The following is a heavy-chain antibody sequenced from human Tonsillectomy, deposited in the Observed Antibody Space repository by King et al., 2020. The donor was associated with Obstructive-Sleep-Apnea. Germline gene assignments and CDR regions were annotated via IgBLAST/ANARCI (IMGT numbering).Heavy chain of an antibody. CDR2: IKQDGSEK. Sequence: VQLVESGGGLVQPGGSLRLSCAASGFTFSSYWMSWVRQAPGKGLEWVANIKQDGSEKYYVDSVKGRLTISRDNAKNSLYLQMNSLRAEDTAVYYCARDQVAVAGTSDAFDIWGQGTMVTVSS. V-gene: IGHV3-7*01. D-gene: IGHD6-19*01. CDR3: ARDQVAVAGTSDAFDI. J-gene: IGHJ3*02. CDR1: GFTFSSYW.